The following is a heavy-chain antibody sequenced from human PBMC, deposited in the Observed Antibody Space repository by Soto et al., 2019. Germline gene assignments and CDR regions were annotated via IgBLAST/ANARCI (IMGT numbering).Heavy chain of an antibody. CDR3: ARTEPPPQLELPGY. V-gene: IGHV1-46*03. Sequence: EASVKVSCKASGYTFTSYYIHWVRQAPGQGIEWMGIINPSGGSTSYAQKIQGRVTMTRDTSTSTVYMELSSLRSEDTAVYYCARTEPPPQLELPGYWGQGTLVTVSS. CDR2: INPSGGST. D-gene: IGHD1-7*01. J-gene: IGHJ4*02. CDR1: GYTFTSYY.